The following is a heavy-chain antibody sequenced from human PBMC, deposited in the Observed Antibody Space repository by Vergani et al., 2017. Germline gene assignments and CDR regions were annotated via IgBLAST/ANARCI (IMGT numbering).Heavy chain of an antibody. Sequence: EVQLVESGGGLIQPGGSLRLSCAASGFTVSSNYMSWVRQAPGKGLEWVSSISSSSSYIYYADSVKGRFTISRDNAKNSLYLQMNSLRAEDTAVYYCARAGIAAAGTGGYWGQGTLVTVSS. CDR3: ARAGIAAAGTGGY. CDR1: GFTVSSNY. D-gene: IGHD6-13*01. V-gene: IGHV3-21*01. J-gene: IGHJ4*02. CDR2: ISSSSSYI.